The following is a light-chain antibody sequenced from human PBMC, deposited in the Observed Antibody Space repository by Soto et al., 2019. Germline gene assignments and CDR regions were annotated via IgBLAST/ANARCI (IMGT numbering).Light chain of an antibody. CDR2: KAS. CDR3: QHYRTYPWT. CDR1: QTISSW. Sequence: DIQMTQSPSTLSEYVGDRVAITCRSSQTISSWLAWYQQKPGKAPNLLIYKASHLENGVPSRFSGSGSGTEFTLTISSLKPGDFATYYCQHYRTYPWTCGQGSKGDI. V-gene: IGKV1-5*03. J-gene: IGKJ1*01.